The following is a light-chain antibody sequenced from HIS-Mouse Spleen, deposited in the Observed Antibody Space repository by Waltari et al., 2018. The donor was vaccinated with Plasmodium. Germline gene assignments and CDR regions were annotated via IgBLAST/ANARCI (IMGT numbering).Light chain of an antibody. CDR1: HIGSKS. CDR3: QVWDSSSDHVV. CDR2: DDS. V-gene: IGLV3-21*02. Sequence: SYVLPQPPSASVAPGPPARTPCWGNHIGSKSVHWYQQKPGQAPALVVYDDSDRPSGIPERFSGSNSGNTATLTISRVEAGDEADYYCQVWDSSSDHVVFGGGTKLTVL. J-gene: IGLJ2*01.